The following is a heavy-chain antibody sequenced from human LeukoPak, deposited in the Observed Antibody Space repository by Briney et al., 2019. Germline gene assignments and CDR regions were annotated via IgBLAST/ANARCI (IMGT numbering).Heavy chain of an antibody. V-gene: IGHV3-23*01. Sequence: GGSLRLSCAASGFTFSSYAMSWVRQAPGKGLQWVSGISGSGISTYYADSVKGRFTIPRDNSKNTLFLQMNSLRAEDTAVYFCARRPNSSPFDYWGQGTLVTVSS. CDR2: ISGSGIST. D-gene: IGHD6-13*01. CDR1: GFTFSSYA. J-gene: IGHJ4*02. CDR3: ARRPNSSPFDY.